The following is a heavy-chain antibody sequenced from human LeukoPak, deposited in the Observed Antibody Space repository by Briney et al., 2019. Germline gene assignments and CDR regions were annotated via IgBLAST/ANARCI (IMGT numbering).Heavy chain of an antibody. J-gene: IGHJ4*02. V-gene: IGHV1-2*02. Sequence: GASVKVSCKASGYTFTGYYMHWVRQAPGQGLEWMGWINPNSSGTNYAQKFQGRVTMTRDTSISTAYMELSRLRSDDTAVYYCARDLLGYCSNTSCNEFDYWGQGTLVTVSS. CDR3: ARDLLGYCSNTSCNEFDY. D-gene: IGHD2-2*01. CDR2: INPNSSGT. CDR1: GYTFTGYY.